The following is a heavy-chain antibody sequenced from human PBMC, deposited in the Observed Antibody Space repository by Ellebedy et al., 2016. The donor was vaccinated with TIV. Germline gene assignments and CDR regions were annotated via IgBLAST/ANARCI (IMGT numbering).Heavy chain of an antibody. CDR1: GYSFTSYW. CDR2: IYPGDSDT. J-gene: IGHJ6*02. Sequence: GESLKISCKGSGYSFTSYWIGWVRQMPGKGLEWMGIIYPGDSDTRYSPSFQGQVTISADKSISTAYLQWSSLKASDTAMYYCARQGYSSSLNYYYYGMDVWGQGTTVTVSS. D-gene: IGHD6-13*01. V-gene: IGHV5-51*01. CDR3: ARQGYSSSLNYYYYGMDV.